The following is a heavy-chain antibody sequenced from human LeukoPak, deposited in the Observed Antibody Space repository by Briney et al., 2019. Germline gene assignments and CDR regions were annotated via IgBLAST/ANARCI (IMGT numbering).Heavy chain of an antibody. CDR2: IYYSGST. V-gene: IGHV4-59*01. CDR1: GGSISSYY. D-gene: IGHD3-22*01. CDR3: ARDHYSDSSGYYYGYDY. J-gene: IGHJ4*02. Sequence: SETLSLTCTVSGGSISSYYWSWIRQPPGKGLEWIGYIYYSGSTNHNPSLKSRVTISVDTSKNQFSLKLSSVTAADTAVYYCARDHYSDSSGYYYGYDYWGQGTLVTVSS.